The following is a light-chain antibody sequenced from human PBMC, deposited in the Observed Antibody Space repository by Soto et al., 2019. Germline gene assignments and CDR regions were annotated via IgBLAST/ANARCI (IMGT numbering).Light chain of an antibody. J-gene: IGKJ1*01. CDR2: GAS. CDR1: QSVSSN. V-gene: IGKV3-15*01. Sequence: TQSPGDRSTSPCGSGPISCRARQSVSSNLAWYQQKPGQAPRLLIYGASTRATGIPARFSGSGSGTEFTLTISSLQSEDFAVYYCQQYNNWPPGTFGQGTKVDIK. CDR3: QQYNNWPPGT.